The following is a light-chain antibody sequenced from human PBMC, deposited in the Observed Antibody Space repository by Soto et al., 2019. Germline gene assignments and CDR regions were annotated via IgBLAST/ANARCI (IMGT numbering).Light chain of an antibody. CDR1: SSDVGGYNY. CDR3: SSYRRGSTYV. V-gene: IGLV2-14*01. J-gene: IGLJ1*01. CDR2: DVT. Sequence: QSVLTQPASVSGSPGQSITVSRTGTSSDVGGYNYVSWYQQHPGKAPRLMIYDVTNRPSGVSNRFSGSKSGNTASLTISGLQAEDEADYYCSSYRRGSTYVFGTGTKVTV.